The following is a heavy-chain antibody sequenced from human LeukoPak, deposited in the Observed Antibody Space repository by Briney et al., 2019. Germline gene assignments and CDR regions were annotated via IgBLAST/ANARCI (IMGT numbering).Heavy chain of an antibody. J-gene: IGHJ3*02. CDR2: ISSNGGST. CDR1: GFTFSSYA. CDR3: ARARVYYYDSSGDDAFDI. Sequence: GGSLRLSCAASGFTFSSYAMHWVRQAPGKGLEYVSAISSNGGSTYYANSVKGRFTISRDNSKNTLYLQMGSLRAEDMAVYYCARARVYYYDSSGDDAFDIWGQGTMVTVSS. V-gene: IGHV3-64*01. D-gene: IGHD3-22*01.